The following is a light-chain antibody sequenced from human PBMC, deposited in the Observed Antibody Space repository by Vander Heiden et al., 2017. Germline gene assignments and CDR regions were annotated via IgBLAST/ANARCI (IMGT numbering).Light chain of an antibody. J-gene: IGKJ1*01. CDR3: QQRDSTPWT. V-gene: IGKV1-39*01. CDR1: QSISSY. Sequence: DIQMTQSPSSLSASAGDRVTITCRASQSISSYLNWYQQIPGKAPKLLIYAASSLHSGVPSRFSGRGSGTDFTLTISSLQPQDFATYYCQQRDSTPWTSGQGTKVELK. CDR2: AAS.